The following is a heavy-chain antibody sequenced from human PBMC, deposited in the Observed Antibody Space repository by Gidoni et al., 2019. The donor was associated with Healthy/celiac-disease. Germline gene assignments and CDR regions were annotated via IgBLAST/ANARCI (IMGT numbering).Heavy chain of an antibody. Sequence: QVQLQESGPGLVKPSGTLSLTCAVSGGSISSSNWWSWVRQPPGKGLEWIGEIYHSGSTNYNPSLKSRVTISVDKSKNQFSLKLSSVTAADTAVYYCARGYGDYVRGVGHDAFDIWGQGTMVTVSS. CDR3: ARGYGDYVRGVGHDAFDI. CDR2: IYHSGST. V-gene: IGHV4-4*02. D-gene: IGHD4-17*01. J-gene: IGHJ3*02. CDR1: GGSISSSNW.